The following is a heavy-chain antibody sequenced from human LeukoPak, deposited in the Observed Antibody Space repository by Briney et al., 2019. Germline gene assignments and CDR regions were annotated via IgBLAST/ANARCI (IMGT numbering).Heavy chain of an antibody. CDR1: GGSISSYY. CDR2: IYYSGST. CDR3: ARGDTAMVFDY. D-gene: IGHD5-18*01. J-gene: IGHJ4*02. Sequence: PSETLSLTCTVSGGSISSYYWSWTRQPPGKGLEWIGYIYYSGSTNYNPSLKSRVTISVDTSKNQFSLKLSSVTAADTAVYYCARGDTAMVFDYWGQGTLVTVSS. V-gene: IGHV4-59*01.